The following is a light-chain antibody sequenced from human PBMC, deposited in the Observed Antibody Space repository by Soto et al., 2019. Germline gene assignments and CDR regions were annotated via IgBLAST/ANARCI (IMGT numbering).Light chain of an antibody. V-gene: IGKV3-15*01. CDR1: QSISSS. CDR3: QQYNNGPTYT. J-gene: IGKJ2*01. Sequence: EIVMTQSPATLSVSPGERATLSCRASQSISSSLAWYQQKPGQAPRLLIYGASTRATGIPARFSGSGSGTEFTLTIRSLQSEDFAVYYCQQYNNGPTYTFGQGTKLEI. CDR2: GAS.